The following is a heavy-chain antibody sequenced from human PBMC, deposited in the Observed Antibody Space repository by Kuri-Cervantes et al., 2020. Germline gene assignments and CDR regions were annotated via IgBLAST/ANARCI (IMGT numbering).Heavy chain of an antibody. CDR3: ARLKPGYSEY. J-gene: IGHJ4*02. D-gene: IGHD3-22*01. Sequence: GESLKISCAASGFTFSSYSMNWVRQAPGKGLEWVSSISSSSSYIYYADSVKGRFTISRDNAKNSLYLQMNSLRAEDTAVYYCARLKPGYSEYWGQGTLVTVSS. CDR2: ISSSSSYI. CDR1: GFTFSSYS. V-gene: IGHV3-21*03.